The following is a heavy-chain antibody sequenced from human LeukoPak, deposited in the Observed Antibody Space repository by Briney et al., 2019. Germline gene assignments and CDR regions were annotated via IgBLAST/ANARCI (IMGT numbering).Heavy chain of an antibody. Sequence: GGSLRLSCAASGFTFSNYEMNWVHQAPGKGLEWVSYISSGGSTIYYADSVKGRFTISRDNAKNSLYLQMNSLRAEDTAVYYCAREYSGFDFFDYWGQGTLATVSS. D-gene: IGHD5-12*01. J-gene: IGHJ4*02. CDR2: ISSGGSTI. CDR1: GFTFSNYE. CDR3: AREYSGFDFFDY. V-gene: IGHV3-48*03.